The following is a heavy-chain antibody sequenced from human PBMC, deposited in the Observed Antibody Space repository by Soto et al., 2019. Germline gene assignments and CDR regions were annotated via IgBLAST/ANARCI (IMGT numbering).Heavy chain of an antibody. J-gene: IGHJ4*02. CDR1: GGSISSDSYY. Sequence: PSETLSLTCTVSGGSISSDSYYWGWIRQSPEKGLEWIASISYSGSTYYNPTLKSRLIISVDTSKSQFSLKLSSVTTADTAVYYCLTKPYGSVYFDYWGQGILVTVSS. D-gene: IGHD3-10*01. CDR3: LTKPYGSVYFDY. V-gene: IGHV4-39*07. CDR2: ISYSGST.